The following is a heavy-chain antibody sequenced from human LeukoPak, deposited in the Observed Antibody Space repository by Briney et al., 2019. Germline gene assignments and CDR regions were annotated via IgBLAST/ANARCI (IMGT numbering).Heavy chain of an antibody. CDR2: ISGSGGRT. V-gene: IGHV3-23*01. D-gene: IGHD6-13*01. CDR1: GFTFSSYA. J-gene: IGHJ5*02. CDR3: AKEKAVAVVGTVGFDP. Sequence: GGSLRLSCAASGFTFSSYAMSWVRQAPGKGLEWVSAISGSGGRTYYADSGKGRFTISRGNSKNTLYLQMNSLRAEDTAVYYCAKEKAVAVVGTVGFDPWGQGTLVTVSS.